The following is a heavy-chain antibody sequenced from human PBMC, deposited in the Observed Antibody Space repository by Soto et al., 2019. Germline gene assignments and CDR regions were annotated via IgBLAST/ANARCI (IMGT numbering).Heavy chain of an antibody. CDR2: IYSGGST. CDR3: ARDRVWSGYYPGDYYYYGMDV. D-gene: IGHD3-3*01. CDR1: GFTVSSNY. J-gene: IGHJ6*02. Sequence: GGSLRLSCAASGFTVSSNYMSWVRQAPGKGLEWVSVIYSGGSTYYADSVKGRFTISRDNSKNTLYLQMNSLRAEDTAVYYCARDRVWSGYYPGDYYYYGMDVWGQGTTVTVSS. V-gene: IGHV3-66*01.